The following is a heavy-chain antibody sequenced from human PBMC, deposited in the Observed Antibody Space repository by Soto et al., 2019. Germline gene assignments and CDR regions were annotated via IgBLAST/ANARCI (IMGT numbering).Heavy chain of an antibody. CDR1: GFTFTSYT. V-gene: IGHV3-23*01. Sequence: LRLSCAASGFTFTSYTMNWVRQAPGKGLEWVSGISGSAASTYYADSGKGRFTISRDNSKNTVFLQVTSLRADDTAVYYCAKDFYGSSVRAFHIWGQGTMVTVSS. D-gene: IGHD3-22*01. J-gene: IGHJ3*02. CDR2: ISGSAAST. CDR3: AKDFYGSSVRAFHI.